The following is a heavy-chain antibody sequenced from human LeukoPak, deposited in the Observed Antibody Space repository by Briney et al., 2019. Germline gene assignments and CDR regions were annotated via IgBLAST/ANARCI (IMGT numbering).Heavy chain of an antibody. CDR1: GGSISSYY. CDR2: IYYSGST. J-gene: IGHJ5*02. CDR3: ARERCSSTSCYPWFDP. V-gene: IGHV4-59*01. Sequence: SETLSLTCTVSGGSISSYYRSWIRQPPGKGLEWIGYIYYSGSTNYNPSLKSRVTISVDTSKNQFSLKLSSVTAADTAVYYCARERCSSTSCYPWFDPWGQGTLVTVSS. D-gene: IGHD2-2*01.